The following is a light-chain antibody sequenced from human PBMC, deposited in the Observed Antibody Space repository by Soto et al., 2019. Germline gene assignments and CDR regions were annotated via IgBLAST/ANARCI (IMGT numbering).Light chain of an antibody. J-gene: IGKJ2*01. Sequence: DIQMTQSPSSLSASVGDRITITCRASPTISTCLNWYQQKPGKAPKLLISAASRLQSGVPSRFTGSGSGTEFTLTISSLQPEDFATYYCQQSDGNPYMFGQGTKVEI. CDR3: QQSDGNPYM. V-gene: IGKV1-39*01. CDR1: PTISTC. CDR2: AAS.